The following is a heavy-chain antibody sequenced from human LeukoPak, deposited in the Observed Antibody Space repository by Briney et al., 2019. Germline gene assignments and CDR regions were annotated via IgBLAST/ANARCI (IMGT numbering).Heavy chain of an antibody. V-gene: IGHV4-34*01. J-gene: IGHJ4*02. CDR2: INHSGST. CDR1: GGAFSGYY. CDR3: ARHRQVGGVWGSYRLVGYFDY. Sequence: SETLSLTCAVYGGAFSGYYWSWIRQPPGKGLEWIGEINHSGSTNYNPSLKSRVTISVDTSKSQFSLKLSSVTAADTAVYYCARHRQVGGVWGSYRLVGYFDYWGQGTLVTVSS. D-gene: IGHD3-16*02.